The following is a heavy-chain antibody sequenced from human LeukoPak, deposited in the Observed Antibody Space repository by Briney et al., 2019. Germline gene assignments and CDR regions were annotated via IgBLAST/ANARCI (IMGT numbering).Heavy chain of an antibody. CDR3: TTDPIAVAGQYYYYCYYMDV. Sequence: GGSLRLSCEASGFTFKNAWMIWVRQAPGKGPEWVGRIKSKTDGGTTDYAAPVKGRFTISRDDSKNTLYLQMNSLKTEDTAVYYCTTDPIAVAGQYYYYCYYMDVWGKGTTVTVSS. CDR1: GFTFKNAW. D-gene: IGHD6-19*01. J-gene: IGHJ6*03. V-gene: IGHV3-15*01. CDR2: IKSKTDGGTT.